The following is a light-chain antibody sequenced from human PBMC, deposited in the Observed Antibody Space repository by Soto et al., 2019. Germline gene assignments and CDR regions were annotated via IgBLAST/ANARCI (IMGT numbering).Light chain of an antibody. Sequence: EIVLTQSPGTLPLAPGERATLSCRASQSVSSSYLAWYQQKPGQAPRLLIYDTSNRATGVPARFSGSGSGTDFTLTISSLEPEDCAIYYCQQRQYWPPITFGQGTRLEIK. CDR1: QSVSSSY. CDR2: DTS. CDR3: QQRQYWPPIT. J-gene: IGKJ5*01. V-gene: IGKV3D-20*02.